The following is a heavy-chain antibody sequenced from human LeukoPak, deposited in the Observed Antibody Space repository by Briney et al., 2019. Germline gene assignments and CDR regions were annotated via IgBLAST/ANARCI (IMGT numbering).Heavy chain of an antibody. D-gene: IGHD6-19*01. CDR2: VYHSGST. V-gene: IGHV4-59*01. CDR1: GGSISTYY. J-gene: IGHJ4*02. Sequence: PSETLSLTCTVSGGSISTYYWNWIRQPPGKGLEWVGYVYHSGSTSYNPSLSSPVTISVDVSKNQFSLKVTSVTAADTAVHYCARGVQQWPYYLDYWGQGTLVTVSS. CDR3: ARGVQQWPYYLDY.